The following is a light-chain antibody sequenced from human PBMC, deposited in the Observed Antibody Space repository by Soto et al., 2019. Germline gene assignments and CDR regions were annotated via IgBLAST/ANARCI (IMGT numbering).Light chain of an antibody. CDR3: QQYGSSPPT. V-gene: IGKV3-20*01. CDR2: GAS. CDR1: QSVSSSY. J-gene: IGKJ1*01. Sequence: EIVLTQSPGTLSLSPGERATLSCRASQSVSSSYLAWYQQKPGQAPRLLIYGASSRATGIPDRFSGSGSGTDFTLTISRLEPDDFAVYYCQQYGSSPPTSGQGTKVEIK.